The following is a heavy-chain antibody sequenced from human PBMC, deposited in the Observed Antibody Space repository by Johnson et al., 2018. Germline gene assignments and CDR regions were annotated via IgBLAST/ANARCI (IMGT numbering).Heavy chain of an antibody. Sequence: QVQLVQSGGGVVQPGRSLRLSCAASGFTFSSYAMHWVRQAPGKGLEWVAVISYDGSNKYYADSVKGRFTISRDNSKKTLYLQMNSLRAEDTAVYYCARDWELRGYYDAFDIWGQGTMVTVSS. CDR3: ARDWELRGYYDAFDI. CDR2: ISYDGSNK. D-gene: IGHD3-22*01. V-gene: IGHV3-30-3*01. CDR1: GFTFSSYA. J-gene: IGHJ3*02.